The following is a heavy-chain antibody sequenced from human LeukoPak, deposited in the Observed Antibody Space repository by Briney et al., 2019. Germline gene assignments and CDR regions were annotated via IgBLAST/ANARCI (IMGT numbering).Heavy chain of an antibody. CDR3: AGHLVGWYGNKYYFDY. J-gene: IGHJ4*02. V-gene: IGHV1-69*01. CDR2: IIPIFGTA. D-gene: IGHD6-19*01. Sequence: SVKVSCKASGGTFSSYAISWVRQAPGQGLEWMGGIIPIFGTANYAQKFQGRVTITADESTSTAYMELSSLRSEDTAVYYCAGHLVGWYGNKYYFDYWGQGTLVTVSS. CDR1: GGTFSSYA.